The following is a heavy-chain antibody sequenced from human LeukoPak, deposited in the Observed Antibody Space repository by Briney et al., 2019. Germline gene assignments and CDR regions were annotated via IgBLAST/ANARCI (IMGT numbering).Heavy chain of an antibody. Sequence: PGGSLRLSCAASGFTFSSYGMHWVRQAPGKGLEWVAFIRYDGSNKYYTDSVKGRFTISRDNSKNTLCLQMNSLRAEDTALYYCAKDMNEVAGTFRTFPYAFDYWGQGTLVTVSS. D-gene: IGHD6-19*01. CDR1: GFTFSSYG. CDR2: IRYDGSNK. J-gene: IGHJ4*02. CDR3: AKDMNEVAGTFRTFPYAFDY. V-gene: IGHV3-30*02.